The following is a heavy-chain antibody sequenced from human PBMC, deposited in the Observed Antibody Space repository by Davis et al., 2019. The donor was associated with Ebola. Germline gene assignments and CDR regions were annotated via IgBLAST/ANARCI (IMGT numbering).Heavy chain of an antibody. CDR3: ATDRLEGGATRLYY. D-gene: IGHD1-26*01. Sequence: ASVKVSCKASGGTFSSYAISWVRQAPGQGLEWMGIINPSGTTTSYAQKFQGTVTVTRDTSTSTVYLELSSLRSDDTAVYYCATDRLEGGATRLYYWGQGTLVAVSS. J-gene: IGHJ4*02. V-gene: IGHV1-46*01. CDR1: GGTFSSYA. CDR2: INPSGTTT.